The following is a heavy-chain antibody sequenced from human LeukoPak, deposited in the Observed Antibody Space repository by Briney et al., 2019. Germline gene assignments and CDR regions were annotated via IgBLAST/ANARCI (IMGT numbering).Heavy chain of an antibody. CDR3: VRDGEGVAISVNFWFDP. D-gene: IGHD3-10*01. CDR2: MNPINGNT. CDR1: GFTLTNYD. Sequence: GASVKVSCKASGFTLTNYDINWVRQAPGQGLEWMGWMNPINGNTGYARKFQGRATMTRDTSISTAYMELRSLTSEDTAIYYCVRDGEGVAISVNFWFDPWGQGTLVTVSS. V-gene: IGHV1-8*01. J-gene: IGHJ5*02.